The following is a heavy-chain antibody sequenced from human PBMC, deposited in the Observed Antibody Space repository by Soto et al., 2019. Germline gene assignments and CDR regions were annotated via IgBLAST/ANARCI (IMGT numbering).Heavy chain of an antibody. V-gene: IGHV3-23*01. Sequence: GGSLRLSCAASGFTFSSYAMSWVRQAPGKGLEWVSAISGGGGSTYYADSVKGRFTISRDNSKNTLYLQMNSLRAEDTAVYYCAKSLNYYYNGMDVWRQGTTVTVSS. J-gene: IGHJ6*02. CDR3: AKSLNYYYNGMDV. CDR2: ISGGGGST. CDR1: GFTFSSYA.